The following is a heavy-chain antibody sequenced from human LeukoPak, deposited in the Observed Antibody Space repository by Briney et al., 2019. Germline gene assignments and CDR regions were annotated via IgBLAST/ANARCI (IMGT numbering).Heavy chain of an antibody. J-gene: IGHJ4*02. CDR1: GY. CDR2: INHNSGGT. Sequence: ASVKVSCKASGYMHWVRQAPGQGLDWMPWINHNSGGTNSAQKFTARATMTRDTSISTAYMELSRLRSDDTAVYYCARDWGGTTGPMVRADYFDYWGQGTLVTVSS. V-gene: IGHV1-2*02. CDR3: ARDWGGTTGPMVRADYFDY. D-gene: IGHD3-10*01.